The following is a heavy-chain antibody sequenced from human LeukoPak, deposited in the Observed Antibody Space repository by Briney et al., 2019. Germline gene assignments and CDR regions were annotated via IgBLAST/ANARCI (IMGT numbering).Heavy chain of an antibody. Sequence: SQTLSLTCTVSGGSISSGGYYWSWIRQPPGKGLEWIGYIYHSGSTYYNPSLKSRVTISVDRSKNQFSLKLSSVTAADTAVYYCARDGEYYYDSSGYYHDAFDIWGQGTMVTVSS. D-gene: IGHD3-22*01. CDR2: IYHSGST. CDR3: ARDGEYYYDSSGYYHDAFDI. J-gene: IGHJ3*02. CDR1: GGSISSGGYY. V-gene: IGHV4-30-2*01.